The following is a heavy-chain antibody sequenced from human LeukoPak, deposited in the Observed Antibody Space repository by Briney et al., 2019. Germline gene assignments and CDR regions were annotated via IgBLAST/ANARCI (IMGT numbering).Heavy chain of an antibody. Sequence: SGPTLVNPTQTLTLTWTFSGFSLSTSGMCVSWIRQPPGKALEWLARIDWDDDKYYSTSLKTRLTISKDTSKNQVVLTMTNMDPVDTATYYCARVRTGYSYGSPSYYYYYYMDVWGKGTTVTVSS. CDR1: GFSLSTSGMC. J-gene: IGHJ6*03. CDR3: ARVRTGYSYGSPSYYYYYYMDV. CDR2: IDWDDDK. D-gene: IGHD5-18*01. V-gene: IGHV2-70*11.